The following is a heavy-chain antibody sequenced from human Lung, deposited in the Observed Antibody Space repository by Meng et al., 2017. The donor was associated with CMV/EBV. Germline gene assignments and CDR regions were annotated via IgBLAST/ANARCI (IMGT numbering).Heavy chain of an antibody. CDR3: ARGLRDPLDYGGSSLNYYYGMDV. V-gene: IGHV3-23*01. CDR2: ISGGGGYT. D-gene: IGHD4-23*01. CDR1: GFTFSGCA. J-gene: IGHJ6*02. Sequence: GGSLRLSCRGSGFTFSGCAMSWVRQSPGGRLEWVAAISGGGGYTYFAESVKGRFTISRDNSENTVYLLIHSLRVEDTAVYYCARGLRDPLDYGGSSLNYYYGMDVWGQGTTVTVSS.